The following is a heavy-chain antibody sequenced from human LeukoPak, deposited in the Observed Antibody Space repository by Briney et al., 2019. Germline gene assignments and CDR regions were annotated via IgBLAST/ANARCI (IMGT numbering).Heavy chain of an antibody. CDR3: ARVSGIKYGDYVSEATSDY. CDR1: GYTFTSYD. V-gene: IGHV1-8*01. Sequence: ASVKVSCKASGYTFTSYDINWVRPATGQGLEWMGWMNPNSGNTGYAQKFQGRVTMTRNTSISTAYMELSSLRSEDTAVYYCARVSGIKYGDYVSEATSDYWGQGTLVTVSS. J-gene: IGHJ4*02. CDR2: MNPNSGNT. D-gene: IGHD4-17*01.